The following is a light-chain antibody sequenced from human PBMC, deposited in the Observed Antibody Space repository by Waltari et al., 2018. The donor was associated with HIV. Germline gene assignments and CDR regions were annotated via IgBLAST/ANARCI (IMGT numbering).Light chain of an antibody. CDR1: SLRSYY. V-gene: IGLV3-19*01. CDR3: NSRDSSGNHVV. CDR2: GKN. Sequence: SSELTQDPAVCVALGQTVRLTCQGDSLRSYYASRYQQKPGQAPVLVIYGKNNRPSGIPDRFSGSSSGNTASLTITGAQAEDEADYYCNSRDSSGNHVVFGGGTKLTVL. J-gene: IGLJ2*01.